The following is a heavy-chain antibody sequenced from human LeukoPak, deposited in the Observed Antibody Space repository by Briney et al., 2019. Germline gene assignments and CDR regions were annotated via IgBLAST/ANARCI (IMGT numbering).Heavy chain of an antibody. CDR1: GFTFSTYW. CDR3: ARLKLDLRQI. J-gene: IGHJ4*02. D-gene: IGHD3/OR15-3a*01. CDR2: IKHDGSEN. V-gene: IGHV3-7*01. Sequence: QPGGSLRLSCAASGFTFSTYWMSWVRQAPGRGLEWVANIKHDGSENDYVDSVKGRFTISRDNTKNSLYLQMNSLRGEDTALYYCARLKLDLRQIWGQGTLVTVSP.